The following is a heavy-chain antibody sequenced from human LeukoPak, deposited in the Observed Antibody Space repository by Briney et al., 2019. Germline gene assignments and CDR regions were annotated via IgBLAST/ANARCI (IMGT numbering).Heavy chain of an antibody. V-gene: IGHV3-21*01. CDR1: GFTFSSYS. D-gene: IGHD3-3*01. J-gene: IGHJ3*02. CDR3: ARDQWDYDFWSGYYPNDAFDI. Sequence: GGSLRLSCAASGFTFSSYSMNWVRQAPGKGLEWVSSISSSSSYIYYADSVKGRFTTSRDNAKNSLYLQTNSLRAEDTAVYYCARDQWDYDFWSGYYPNDAFDIWGQGTMVTVSS. CDR2: ISSSSSYI.